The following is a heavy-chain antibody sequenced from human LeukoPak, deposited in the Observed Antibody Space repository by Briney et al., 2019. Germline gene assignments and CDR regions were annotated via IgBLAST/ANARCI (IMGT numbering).Heavy chain of an antibody. CDR2: ISGSGDST. Sequence: GGSLRLSCAASGFTFSNYGMSWVRQAPGKGLDWVSSISGSGDSTFYADSVKGRFTISRDNSKNTLYLQMNNVRVEDTALYYCAKPGCSSIICYAPLNWGQGTLVTVSS. CDR1: GFTFSNYG. J-gene: IGHJ4*02. V-gene: IGHV3-23*01. CDR3: AKPGCSSIICYAPLN. D-gene: IGHD2-2*01.